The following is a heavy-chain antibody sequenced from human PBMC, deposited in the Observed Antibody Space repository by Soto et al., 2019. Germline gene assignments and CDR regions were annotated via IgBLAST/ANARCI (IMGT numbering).Heavy chain of an antibody. J-gene: IGHJ6*02. CDR1: GGSISSGDYY. D-gene: IGHD2-2*01. Sequence: SEPLSLTCAVSGGSISSGDYYWSWISQPPGKGLEWIVYISYSGSTYYNPSLKGRVTISVDTSKNQFSLKLSSLTAAGTAVYYCARDIRDQLLLGGMDVWGQGTTVT. CDR2: ISYSGST. V-gene: IGHV4-30-4*01. CDR3: ARDIRDQLLLGGMDV.